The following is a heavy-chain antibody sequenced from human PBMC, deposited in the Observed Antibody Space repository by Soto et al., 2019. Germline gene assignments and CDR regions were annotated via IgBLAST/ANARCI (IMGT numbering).Heavy chain of an antibody. CDR2: INSANGDT. V-gene: IGHV1-3*01. J-gene: IGHJ4*02. D-gene: IGHD3-10*01. Sequence: GASVKVSCKASGSTFTKYPMHWVRQAPGQRLEWMGWINSANGDTKYSQKFQGRVTITRDTSASTAYMELSSLRSEDTALYYCAKESGYYYGPSDYWGQGTLVTVSS. CDR3: AKESGYYYGPSDY. CDR1: GSTFTKYP.